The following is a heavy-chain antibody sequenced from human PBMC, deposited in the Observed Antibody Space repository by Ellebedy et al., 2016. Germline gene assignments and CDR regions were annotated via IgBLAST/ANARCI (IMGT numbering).Heavy chain of an antibody. V-gene: IGHV4-59*01. CDR3: ARTLDEQQLALDY. J-gene: IGHJ4*02. CDR1: GGSISSYY. Sequence: SETLSLTCTVSGGSISSYYWSWIRQPPGKGLEWIGYIYYSGSTNYNPSLKSRVTISVDTSKNQFSLKLSSVTAADTAVYYCARTLDEQQLALDYWGQGTLVTVSS. D-gene: IGHD6-13*01. CDR2: IYYSGST.